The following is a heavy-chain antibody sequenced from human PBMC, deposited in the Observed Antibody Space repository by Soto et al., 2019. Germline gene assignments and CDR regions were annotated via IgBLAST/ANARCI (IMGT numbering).Heavy chain of an antibody. CDR1: GGTLTSFT. Sequence: QVQLVQSGAEVKKPGSSVTVSCTASGGTLTSFTIYWVRQAPGPGFEWMGSFIPRIDKINYAQKFQGRVTLSADESSNTAYLELSSLTSEDTAVYYCARGWVEEAFDIWGQGTLVTMSS. J-gene: IGHJ3*02. D-gene: IGHD2-15*01. V-gene: IGHV1-69*18. CDR3: ARGWVEEAFDI. CDR2: FIPRIDKI.